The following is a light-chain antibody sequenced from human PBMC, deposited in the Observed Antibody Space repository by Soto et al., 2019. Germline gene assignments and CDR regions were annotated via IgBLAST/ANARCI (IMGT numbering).Light chain of an antibody. Sequence: QSALSQPASVSGSPGQSITISCTGTSSDVGGFEYVSWYQHQPGKAPKLIIYDVTKRPSGVSNRFSGSKSGNPASLTISGTKAEVEGDFYCGLLTRSRPSVFGTGPKV. V-gene: IGLV2-14*01. J-gene: IGLJ1*01. CDR2: DVT. CDR3: GLLTRSRPSV. CDR1: SSDVGGFEY.